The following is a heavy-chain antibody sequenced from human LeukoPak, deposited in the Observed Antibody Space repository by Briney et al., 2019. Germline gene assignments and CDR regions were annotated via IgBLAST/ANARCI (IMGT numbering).Heavy chain of an antibody. J-gene: IGHJ1*01. D-gene: IGHD2-2*01. Sequence: ASVKVSCKASGYTFTTYSLAWVRQAPGQSLEWMGWISVNNGGTNYAQSFQDRVTLTRDTSTNTAYLELRSLRSDDTAIIYCAAATQPRGYFLHWGQGTLVTVSS. CDR1: GYTFTTYS. CDR3: AAATQPRGYFLH. CDR2: ISVNNGGT. V-gene: IGHV1-18*01.